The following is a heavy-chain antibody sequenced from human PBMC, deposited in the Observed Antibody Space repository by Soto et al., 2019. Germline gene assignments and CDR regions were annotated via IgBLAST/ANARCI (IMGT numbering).Heavy chain of an antibody. CDR1: GGSISSGGDS. D-gene: IGHD1-1*01. CDR3: ARDQLEGNWFDP. V-gene: IGHV4-30-2*01. Sequence: SETLSLTCAVSGGSISSGGDSWNWIRQPPGKGLEWIGYIYHSGSTLYNPSLKSRVTISVDKSKNQFSLKLSSVTAADTAVYYCARDQLEGNWFDPWGQGTLVTVSS. CDR2: IYHSGST. J-gene: IGHJ5*02.